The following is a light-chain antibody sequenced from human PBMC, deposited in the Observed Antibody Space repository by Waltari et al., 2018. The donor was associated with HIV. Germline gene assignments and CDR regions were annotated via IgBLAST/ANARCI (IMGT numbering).Light chain of an antibody. CDR2: DVS. Sequence: QSALTQPASVSGSPGQPITLSCPGTSRDVGGFHYVSPYQHHPGKASKLMIYDVSNRPSWVSNRFSGSKSGNTASLTISGLQAEDEADYYCNSYTTSSTLHVVFGGGTKLTVL. CDR3: NSYTTSSTLHVV. J-gene: IGLJ2*01. V-gene: IGLV2-14*03. CDR1: SRDVGGFHY.